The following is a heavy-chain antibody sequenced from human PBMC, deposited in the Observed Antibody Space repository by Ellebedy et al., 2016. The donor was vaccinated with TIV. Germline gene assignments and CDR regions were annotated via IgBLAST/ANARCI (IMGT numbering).Heavy chain of an antibody. J-gene: IGHJ4*02. CDR2: IYHTGTT. V-gene: IGHV4-4*02. D-gene: IGHD3/OR15-3a*01. CDR1: GDSISRSNW. Sequence: SETLSLTCVVSGDSISRSNWWSWVRQPPGKGLEWIGEIYHTGTTKYNPSLKSRVTISVDESKNQLSLKLTSVTAADTATYYCASLPDYRAGSVDAPMIWGRWGQGTLVTVSS. CDR3: ASLPDYRAGSVDAPMIWGR.